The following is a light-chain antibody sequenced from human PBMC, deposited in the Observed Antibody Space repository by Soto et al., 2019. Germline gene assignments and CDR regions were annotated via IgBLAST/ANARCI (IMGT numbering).Light chain of an antibody. Sequence: QSALTQPASVSGSPGQSITISCTGTSSDVGGYNYVSWYQQYPGKAPKLMIYEVSNRPSGVSNRFSGSKSGNTASLTISGLQAEDEADYYCSSYTSSSTRVFGGGTNLTAL. J-gene: IGLJ3*02. CDR1: SSDVGGYNY. V-gene: IGLV2-14*01. CDR3: SSYTSSSTRV. CDR2: EVS.